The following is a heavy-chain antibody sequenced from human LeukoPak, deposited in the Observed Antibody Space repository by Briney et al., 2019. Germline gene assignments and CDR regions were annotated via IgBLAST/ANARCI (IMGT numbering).Heavy chain of an antibody. CDR2: IYHSGST. CDR1: GYSLSSGYY. J-gene: IGHJ4*02. D-gene: IGHD2-15*01. CDR3: ARVNVVVVAATRSHYFDY. Sequence: SETLSLTCAVSGYSLSSGYYWGWIRQPPGKGLEWIGSIYHSGSTYYNPSLKSRVTISVDTSKNQFSLKLSSVTAADTAVYYCARVNVVVVAATRSHYFDYWGQGTLVTVSS. V-gene: IGHV4-38-2*01.